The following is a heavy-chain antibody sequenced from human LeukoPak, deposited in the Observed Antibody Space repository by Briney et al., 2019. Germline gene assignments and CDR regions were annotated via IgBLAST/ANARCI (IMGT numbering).Heavy chain of an antibody. V-gene: IGHV4-31*03. Sequence: SQTLSLTCTVSGGSISSGGYYWSWIRQHPGKGLEWIGYIYYSGSTYYNPSLKSRVTISVDTSKNQFSLKLSSVTAADTAVYYCARDPRYSYGYSRNNYYYGMDVWGQGTTVTVSS. J-gene: IGHJ6*02. D-gene: IGHD5-18*01. CDR3: ARDPRYSYGYSRNNYYYGMDV. CDR2: IYYSGST. CDR1: GGSISSGGYY.